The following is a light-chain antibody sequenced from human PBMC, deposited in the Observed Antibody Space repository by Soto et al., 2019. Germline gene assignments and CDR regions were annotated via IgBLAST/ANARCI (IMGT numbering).Light chain of an antibody. CDR3: QQYGTSSYT. CDR2: GAS. V-gene: IGKV3-20*01. CDR1: QSVRSSY. J-gene: IGKJ2*01. Sequence: IVLTQSPGTLSLSPGERATLSCWDSQSVRSSYLAWYQQKPGQARTLPIYGASARAAGIPDRFTGSGSGTDFTLTISRLEPEYFAVYYCQQYGTSSYTFGQGTKLEIK.